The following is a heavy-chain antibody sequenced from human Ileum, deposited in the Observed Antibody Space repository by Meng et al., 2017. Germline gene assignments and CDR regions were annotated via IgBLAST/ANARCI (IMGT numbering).Heavy chain of an antibody. Sequence: VHSGCELRKPGASVKVSFKASGYSFTTFGINWVRQAPGQGLEWLGWINTNTQEPTYAQGFTGRYAFSLDTSVSTAYLQISSLESEDTAVYYCARKASGYSYSTNWGQGTLVTVSS. CDR3: ARKASGYSYSTN. CDR1: GYSFTTFG. J-gene: IGHJ4*02. CDR2: INTNTQEP. V-gene: IGHV7-4-1*02. D-gene: IGHD3-22*01.